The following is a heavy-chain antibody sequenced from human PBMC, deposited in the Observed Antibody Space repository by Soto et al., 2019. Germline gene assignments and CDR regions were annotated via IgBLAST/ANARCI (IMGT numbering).Heavy chain of an antibody. J-gene: IGHJ4*02. D-gene: IGHD6-13*01. CDR1: GGSISSGGYY. V-gene: IGHV4-31*03. CDR3: ARDHSSSWYERPNIDY. CDR2: IYYSGST. Sequence: PSETLSLTCTVSGGSISSGGYYWSWIRQHPGKGLEWIGYIYYSGSTYYNPSLKSRVTLSVDTSKNQFSLKLSSVTAADTAVYYCARDHSSSWYERPNIDYWGQGTLVTVSS.